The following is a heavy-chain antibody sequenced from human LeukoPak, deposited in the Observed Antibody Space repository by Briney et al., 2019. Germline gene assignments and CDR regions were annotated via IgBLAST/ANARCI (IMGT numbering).Heavy chain of an antibody. V-gene: IGHV3-66*01. CDR3: ARDSYGSSDYFPFDY. J-gene: IGHJ4*02. CDR1: GFAVSTKY. CDR2: IYSGGST. Sequence: GGSLRLSCAASGFAVSTKYMSWVRQAPGKGPEWVSVIYSGGSTYYADSVKGRFTISRDNSKNTVYLQMNSLRAEDTAVYYCARDSYGSSDYFPFDYWGQGTLVTVSS. D-gene: IGHD3-22*01.